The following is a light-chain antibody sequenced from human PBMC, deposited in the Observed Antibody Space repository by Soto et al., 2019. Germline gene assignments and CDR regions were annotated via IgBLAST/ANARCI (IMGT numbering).Light chain of an antibody. CDR1: QTVNAW. V-gene: IGKV1-5*01. J-gene: IGKJ1*01. CDR2: DAS. Sequence: DIQMTQSPSTLSASLGDRVTITCRASQTVNAWLAWYQHKPGKAPKPLIYDASSLESGVPARFSGSGSGTEFILTIISLQPDDVGTYYCQQYNTHSGTFGQGTKVE. CDR3: QQYNTHSGT.